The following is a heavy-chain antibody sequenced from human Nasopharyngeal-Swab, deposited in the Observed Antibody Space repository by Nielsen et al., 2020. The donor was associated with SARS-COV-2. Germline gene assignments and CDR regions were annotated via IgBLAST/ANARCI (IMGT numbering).Heavy chain of an antibody. CDR2: FDPEDGEA. J-gene: IGHJ5*02. CDR3: ATGPVLRYFDWFDP. CDR1: GYTLTELS. V-gene: IGHV1-24*01. D-gene: IGHD3-9*01. Sequence: ASVKVSCKVSGYTLTELSMHWVRQDPGKGLEWMGGFDPEDGEAIYAQKFQGRVTMTEDTSTDTAYMELSSLRSEDTAVYYCATGPVLRYFDWFDPWGQGTLVTVSS.